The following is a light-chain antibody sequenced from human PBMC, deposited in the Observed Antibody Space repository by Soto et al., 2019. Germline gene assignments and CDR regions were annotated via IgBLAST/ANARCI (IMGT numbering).Light chain of an antibody. CDR3: QQSYLAPYT. V-gene: IGKV1-39*01. CDR2: AAS. CDR1: QSIDKY. J-gene: IGKJ2*01. Sequence: DIQVTQSPSSLSASVGDRITITCRASQSIDKYLNWYQQKPGKAPKLLIYAASSLQSGVPSRFSGRGSGTDFTLTISSLQPEDFATYYCQQSYLAPYTFGQGTKLEIK.